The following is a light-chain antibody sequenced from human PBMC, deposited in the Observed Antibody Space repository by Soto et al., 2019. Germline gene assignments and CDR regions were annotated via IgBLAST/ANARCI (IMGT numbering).Light chain of an antibody. Sequence: EIVLTQSPGTLSLSTGERATLSCRASQSVSRSYLAWYQQKPGQAPRLLIYGASSRATGIPDRFSGSGSGTDFTLTISRLEPEDFSVYYCQQYGSSRRTFGQGTKVEIK. V-gene: IGKV3-20*01. CDR1: QSVSRSY. CDR2: GAS. CDR3: QQYGSSRRT. J-gene: IGKJ1*01.